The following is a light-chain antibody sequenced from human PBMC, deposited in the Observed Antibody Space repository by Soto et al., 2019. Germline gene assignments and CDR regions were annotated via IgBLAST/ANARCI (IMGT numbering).Light chain of an antibody. Sequence: EIVLTQSPATLSLAPGVRATLSCRAIQSVSSYLAWYQQNPGQAPRLLIYYASNRATGIPARFSGRGSGTDLPITISSLAPEDFAVYYCQQRSNWPPLNFGGGTKVEIK. CDR3: QQRSNWPPLN. V-gene: IGKV3-11*01. CDR1: QSVSSY. CDR2: YAS. J-gene: IGKJ4*01.